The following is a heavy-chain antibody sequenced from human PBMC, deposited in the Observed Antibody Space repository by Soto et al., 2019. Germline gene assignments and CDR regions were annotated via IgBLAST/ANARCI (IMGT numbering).Heavy chain of an antibody. D-gene: IGHD4-4*01. CDR1: GFTFSSYG. J-gene: IGHJ5*02. V-gene: IGHV3-33*01. CDR3: ARIRGRGSNYGRNYNWFDP. Sequence: GGSLRLSCAASGFTFSSYGMHWVRQAPGKGLEWVAVIWYDGSNKYYADSVKGRFTISRDNSKNTLYLQMNSLRAEDTAVYYCARIRGRGSNYGRNYNWFDPWGQGTLVTVSS. CDR2: IWYDGSNK.